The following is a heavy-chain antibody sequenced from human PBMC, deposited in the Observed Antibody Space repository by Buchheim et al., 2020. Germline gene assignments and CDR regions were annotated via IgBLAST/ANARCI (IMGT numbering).Heavy chain of an antibody. CDR3: AREDLYHWFDP. CDR2: IYTSGST. CDR1: GGSISSSSYY. Sequence: QVQLQESGPGLVKPSQTLSLTCTVSGGSISSSSYYWSWIRQPAGKGLEWIGRIYTSGSTHYNPSLKSRVTISVDTSKNLFSLKLSSVTAADTAVYYCAREDLYHWFDPWGQGTL. J-gene: IGHJ5*02. V-gene: IGHV4-61*02. D-gene: IGHD3-16*02.